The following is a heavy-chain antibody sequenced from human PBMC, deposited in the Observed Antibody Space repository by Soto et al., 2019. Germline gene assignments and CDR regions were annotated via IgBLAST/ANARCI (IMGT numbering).Heavy chain of an antibody. CDR2: ISGSGGST. V-gene: IGHV3-23*01. CDR1: GFTFSSYA. CDR3: ARTVRQLRGRLETVLPYYYYYYMDV. Sequence: GSLRLSCAASGFTFSSYAMSWVRQAPGKGLEWVSAISGSGGSTYYADSVKGRFTISRDNSKNTLYLQMNSLRAEDTAVYYCARTVRQLRGRLETVLPYYYYYYMDVWGKGTTVTVSS. D-gene: IGHD4-17*01. J-gene: IGHJ6*03.